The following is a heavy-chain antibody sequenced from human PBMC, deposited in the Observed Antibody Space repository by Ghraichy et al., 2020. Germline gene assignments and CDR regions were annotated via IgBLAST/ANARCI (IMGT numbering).Heavy chain of an antibody. Sequence: GVLNISCVGSGFNFGTFWMSWVRQAPGKGLECVANIKPDGSQKIYVDSVKGRFTVSRDNAENSLFLQMNSLRVEDTAVYYCARGQPGTYFPWGQGTQVTVSS. J-gene: IGHJ5*02. CDR2: IKPDGSQK. CDR3: ARGQPGTYFP. V-gene: IGHV3-7*01. D-gene: IGHD1-26*01. CDR1: GFNFGTFW.